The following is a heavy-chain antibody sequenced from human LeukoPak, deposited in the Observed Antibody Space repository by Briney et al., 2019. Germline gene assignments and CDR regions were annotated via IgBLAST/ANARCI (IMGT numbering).Heavy chain of an antibody. J-gene: IGHJ4*02. CDR1: GFTFSSYA. D-gene: IGHD1-1*01. Sequence: GGSLRLSCAASGFTFSSYAMSWVRQAPGKGLEWVSDISGSGGSTYYADSVKGRFTISRDNSKNTLYLQMNSLGAEDTAVYYCAEDVQRFDYWGQGTLVTVSS. V-gene: IGHV3-23*01. CDR2: ISGSGGST. CDR3: AEDVQRFDY.